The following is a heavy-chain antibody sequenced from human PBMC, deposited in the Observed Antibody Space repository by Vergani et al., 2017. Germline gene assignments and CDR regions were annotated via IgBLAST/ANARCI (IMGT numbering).Heavy chain of an antibody. J-gene: IGHJ6*02. D-gene: IGHD6-19*01. Sequence: QVQLLQSGSELKKPGASVRISCEASGYTFTNYPLIWVRQAPRQGLEFMGWINTNSGNPTYAPGFTGRFVFSLDTSVSTAYLQISGLKAEDSAVYYCARGRQWRLTEYLYGMDVWGQGTTVTVSS. CDR2: INTNSGNP. CDR3: ARGRQWRLTEYLYGMDV. V-gene: IGHV7-4-1*02. CDR1: GYTFTNYP.